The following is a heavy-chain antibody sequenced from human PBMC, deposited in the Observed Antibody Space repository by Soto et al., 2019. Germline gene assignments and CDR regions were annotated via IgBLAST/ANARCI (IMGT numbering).Heavy chain of an antibody. J-gene: IGHJ4*02. CDR2: IYYNGNT. CDR3: AREYCSSTRCYGTFDY. CDR1: GGSINSFY. Sequence: QVQLHESGPGLVKPSETLSLTCTVSGGSINSFYWSWIRQPPGKGLEWIGYIYYNGNTNYSPSLKSRVTISVDTSNNQFSLQSSSVTVADTAVYFCAREYCSSTRCYGTFDYWGQGTLVTVSS. V-gene: IGHV4-59*01. D-gene: IGHD2-2*01.